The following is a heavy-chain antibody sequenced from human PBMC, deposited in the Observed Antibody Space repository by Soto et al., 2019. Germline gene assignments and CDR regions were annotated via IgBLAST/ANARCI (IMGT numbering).Heavy chain of an antibody. J-gene: IGHJ6*02. Sequence: QVQLQESGPGVVKPSQTLSLTCTVSGGSFSSGDYYWSWVRQPPGKGLEWIGYIYYTGSTFNNPSLKSRVSISIDTSKTQFSLKLSSVTAAGTAVYYCARIHFGDEPSYYYYGIDVGGQGTTVTVSS. CDR1: GGSFSSGDYY. V-gene: IGHV4-30-4*01. CDR2: IYYTGST. CDR3: ARIHFGDEPSYYYYGIDV. D-gene: IGHD4-17*01.